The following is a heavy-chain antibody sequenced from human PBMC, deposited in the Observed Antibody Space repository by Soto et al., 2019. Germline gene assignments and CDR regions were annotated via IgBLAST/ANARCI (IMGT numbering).Heavy chain of an antibody. J-gene: IGHJ4*02. CDR1: GFTFSNYW. CDR3: VRDSHGDY. CDR2: IDHDGPT. V-gene: IGHV3-74*01. Sequence: EVQLVDSGGGLVQPGGSLRLSCAGSGFTFSNYWMHWVRQAPGKGLEWVSRIDHDGPTDYADSVRGRFTISRDNAENTLYLQMNSLRPEDTAVYYCVRDSHGDYWGQGTQVTVSS.